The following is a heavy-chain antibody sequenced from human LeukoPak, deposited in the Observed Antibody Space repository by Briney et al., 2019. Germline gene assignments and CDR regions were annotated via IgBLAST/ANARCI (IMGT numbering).Heavy chain of an antibody. CDR1: GYTFTGYY. Sequence: ASVKVSCKASGYTFTGYYMHWVRQAPGQGLEWMGWVNPNSGGTNYTQKFQGRVTMTRDTSISTAYMELSRLRSDDTAVYYCARDHGDIVVVPAAIGDDPWGQGTLVTVSS. CDR3: ARDHGDIVVVPAAIGDDP. CDR2: VNPNSGGT. J-gene: IGHJ5*02. D-gene: IGHD2-2*02. V-gene: IGHV1-2*02.